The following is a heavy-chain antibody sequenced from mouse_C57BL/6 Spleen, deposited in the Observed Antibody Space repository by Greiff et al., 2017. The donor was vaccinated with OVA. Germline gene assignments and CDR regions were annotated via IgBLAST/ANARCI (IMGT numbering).Heavy chain of an antibody. V-gene: IGHV1-52*01. J-gene: IGHJ4*01. CDR2: IDPSDSET. CDR1: SYTFTSYW. CDR3: ARGSSYLYAMDY. Sequence: QVQLQQPGAELVRPGSSVKLSCKASSYTFTSYWMHWVKQRPIQGLEWIGNIDPSDSETHYNQKFKDKATLTVDKSSSTAYMQLSSLTSEDSAVYYCARGSSYLYAMDYWGQGTSVTVSS. D-gene: IGHD1-1*01.